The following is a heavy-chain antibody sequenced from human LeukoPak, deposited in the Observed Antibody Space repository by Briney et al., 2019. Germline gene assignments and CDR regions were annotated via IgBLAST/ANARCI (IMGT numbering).Heavy chain of an antibody. Sequence: PSETLSLTCTVSGGSISSSSHYWGWIRQPPGKGLEWIGSIYYSGSTYYNPSLKSRVTISVDTSKNQFSLKLSSVTAADTAVYYCARQSITIFGVVILMKGGIDYWGQGTLVTVSS. CDR3: ARQSITIFGVVILMKGGIDY. J-gene: IGHJ4*02. CDR1: GGSISSSSHY. D-gene: IGHD3-3*01. CDR2: IYYSGST. V-gene: IGHV4-39*01.